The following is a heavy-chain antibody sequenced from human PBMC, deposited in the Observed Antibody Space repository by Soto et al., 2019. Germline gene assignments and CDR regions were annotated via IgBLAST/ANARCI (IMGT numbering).Heavy chain of an antibody. CDR2: IRGRAYSGTA. CDR1: GFTFGGYP. D-gene: IGHD5-12*01. J-gene: IGHJ4*01. Sequence: GSRRLSCTAAGFTFGGYPMTWFRQAPGQGLEWVGFIRGRAYSGTAEYAASVQGRFTISRDDSKNIVYLQMNSLKTEDSAVYFCTTGYGGYETSPYYFGYCGHGTLFPVSS. V-gene: IGHV3-49*03. CDR3: TTGYGGYETSPYYFGY.